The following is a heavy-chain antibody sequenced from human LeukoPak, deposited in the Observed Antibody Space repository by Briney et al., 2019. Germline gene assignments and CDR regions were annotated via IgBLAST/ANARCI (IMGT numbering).Heavy chain of an antibody. CDR3: ARGLRNYDFWSGYSGYGYYYYMDV. V-gene: IGHV1-69*01. J-gene: IGHJ6*03. CDR2: IIPMFGTA. CDR1: GGTFSSYA. D-gene: IGHD3-3*01. Sequence: GASVTVSFEASGGTFSSYAISWVRQAPGQRLEWMGGIIPMFGTADSAQKFQGRVTITADESTSTAYMELSSLRSEDTAVYYCARGLRNYDFWSGYSGYGYYYYMDVWGKGTTVTVSS.